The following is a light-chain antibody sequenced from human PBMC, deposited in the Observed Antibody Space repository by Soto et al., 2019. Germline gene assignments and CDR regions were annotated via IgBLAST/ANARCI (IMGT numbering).Light chain of an antibody. CDR1: TSNLGGNT. J-gene: IGLJ2*01. CDR2: TNN. V-gene: IGLV1-44*01. CDR3: AACDDSLNAVV. Sequence: QSVLTQPPSVSGTPGHKVSISCSGSTSNLGGNTVNWYQQLPGTATKLLIYTNNQRPSGVPDRFSGSKSGTSASLAISGLRSEDEADFYCAACDDSLNAVVFGGGTKLTVL.